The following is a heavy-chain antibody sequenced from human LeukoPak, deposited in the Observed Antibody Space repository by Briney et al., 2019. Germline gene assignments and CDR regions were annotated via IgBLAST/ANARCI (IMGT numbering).Heavy chain of an antibody. CDR1: GFTFSNYA. D-gene: IGHD6-19*01. V-gene: IGHV3-23*01. J-gene: IGHJ4*02. Sequence: GGSLRFSCAAPGFTFSNYAMSWVGKAPGKGLKWVSAISGSGGSTYYADSVKGRFTISRDNSKNTLYLQMNSLRAEDTAVYYCAKALYSSGWYKSAFDFWGQGTLVTVSS. CDR3: AKALYSSGWYKSAFDF. CDR2: ISGSGGST.